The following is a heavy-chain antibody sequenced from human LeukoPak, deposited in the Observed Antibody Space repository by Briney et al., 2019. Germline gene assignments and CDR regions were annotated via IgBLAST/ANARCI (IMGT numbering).Heavy chain of an antibody. V-gene: IGHV3-9*01. Sequence: PGGSLRLSCAASGFAFDDYAMHWVRQAPGKGLEWVSGITWNGNTIGYADSVKGRFSISRDNAKNSLYVQMNSLTAEDTALYYCAKGQYQLLGAHGAFDSWGQGTMVTVSS. CDR3: AKGQYQLLGAHGAFDS. J-gene: IGHJ3*02. D-gene: IGHD1-26*01. CDR2: ITWNGNTI. CDR1: GFAFDDYA.